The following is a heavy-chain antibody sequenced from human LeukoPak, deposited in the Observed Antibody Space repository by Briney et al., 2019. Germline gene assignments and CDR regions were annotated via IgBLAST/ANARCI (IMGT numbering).Heavy chain of an antibody. CDR1: GXTFSNYA. V-gene: IGHV3-23*01. CDR2: ISGSDGST. D-gene: IGHD2-8*01. Sequence: GGSLRLSCAASGXTFSNYAVSWVRQAPGKGLEWVSAISGSDGSTYYADSVKGRFTISRDNSKNTLYLQMNSLRAEDTAVYYCAKDLQGYCTNGICYTRPLGYYGMDVWGQGTTVTVSS. J-gene: IGHJ6*02. CDR3: AKDLQGYCTNGICYTRPLGYYGMDV.